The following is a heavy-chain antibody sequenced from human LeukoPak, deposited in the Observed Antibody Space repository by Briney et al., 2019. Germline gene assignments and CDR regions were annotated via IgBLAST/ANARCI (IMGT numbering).Heavy chain of an antibody. Sequence: GGSLRLSCAASVFIFSDYYMTWIRQAPGKGLEWLSYISGSGSDTNYADSVKGRFTTSRDNAKNSQYLQMNSLRAEDTAVYYCARVGSIAAAGTPDYWGQGTLVTVSS. CDR2: ISGSGSDT. CDR3: ARVGSIAAAGTPDY. J-gene: IGHJ4*02. D-gene: IGHD6-13*01. CDR1: VFIFSDYY. V-gene: IGHV3-11*06.